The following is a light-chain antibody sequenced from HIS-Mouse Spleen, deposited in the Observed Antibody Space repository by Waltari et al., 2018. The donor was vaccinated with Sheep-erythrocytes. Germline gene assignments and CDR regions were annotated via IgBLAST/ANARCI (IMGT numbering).Light chain of an antibody. CDR1: TSDVGGYTY. J-gene: IGLJ1*01. CDR2: DVS. Sequence: QPALTQPRSVSGSPGQSVPIPCPGPTSDVGGYTYFPWYQQHPGKAPKLMIYDVSKRPSGVPDRFSGSKSGNTASLTISGLQAEDEADYYCCSYAGSYNHVFATGTKVTVL. V-gene: IGLV2-11*01. CDR3: CSYAGSYNHV.